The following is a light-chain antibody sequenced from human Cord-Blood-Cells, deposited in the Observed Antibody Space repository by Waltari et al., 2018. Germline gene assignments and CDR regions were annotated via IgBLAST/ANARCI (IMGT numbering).Light chain of an antibody. V-gene: IGLV1-47*01. J-gene: IGLJ3*02. CDR1: SSNIGSNY. CDR2: RNN. Sequence: QSVLTQPPSASGTPGQRVTISCSGSSSNIGSNYVYWYQQLPGTAPKLLIYRNNRRPSGVPVRFSGSTSATSASLAISWLLSEDEADYYYGAWDDSLSGWVFGAGTKLTVL. CDR3: GAWDDSLSGWV.